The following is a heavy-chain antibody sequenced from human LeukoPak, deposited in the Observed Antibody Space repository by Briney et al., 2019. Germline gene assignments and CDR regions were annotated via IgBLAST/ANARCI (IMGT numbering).Heavy chain of an antibody. CDR1: GFTVSNNY. D-gene: IGHD2-21*01. CDR3: VRNSGELGA. Sequence: GGSPRLSCAASGFTVSNNYMSWVRRAAGKGLEWVALIYSAGGTYYADSVKGRFTISRDNSKNTLHPQMYSLRAEDTAVYYCVRNSGELGAWGQGTLVTVSS. CDR2: IYSAGGT. J-gene: IGHJ5*02. V-gene: IGHV3-53*01.